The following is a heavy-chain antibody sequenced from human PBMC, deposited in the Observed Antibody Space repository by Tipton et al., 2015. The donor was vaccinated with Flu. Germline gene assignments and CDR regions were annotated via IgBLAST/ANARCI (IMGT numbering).Heavy chain of an antibody. CDR2: IHYSGST. J-gene: IGHJ5*01. D-gene: IGHD4-11*01. CDR3: ARRDFSNYVSEPKNWFNS. CDR1: GGSITSGDFY. Sequence: LRLSCTVSGGSITSGDFYWSWIRQPPGKGLEWIGYIHYSGSTSYNPSLKSRVTISLDKSKNQFSLKLSSVTAADTAVYYCARRDFSNYVSEPKNWFNSWGQGTLVTVSS. V-gene: IGHV4-30-4*01.